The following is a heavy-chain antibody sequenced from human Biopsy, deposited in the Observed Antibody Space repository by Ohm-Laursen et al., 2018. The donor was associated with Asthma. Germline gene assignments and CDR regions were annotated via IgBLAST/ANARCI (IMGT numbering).Heavy chain of an antibody. CDR2: INAGNGNT. CDR1: GYTFISYA. CDR3: ARDRWDVSDYGGKSGRAFDI. V-gene: IGHV1-3*01. J-gene: IGHJ3*02. D-gene: IGHD4-23*01. Sequence: SVKVSCKASGYTFISYAIHWVRQAPGQRLEWMGWINAGNGNTKYSQKFQGRVTITADKSTSTAYMELSSLRSEDTAVYYCARDRWDVSDYGGKSGRAFDIWGQGTMVTVSS.